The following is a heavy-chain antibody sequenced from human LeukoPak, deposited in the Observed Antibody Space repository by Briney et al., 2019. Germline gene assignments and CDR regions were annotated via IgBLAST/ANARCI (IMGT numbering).Heavy chain of an antibody. CDR2: ISWNSGSI. V-gene: IGHV3-9*01. CDR1: GFTFDDYA. D-gene: IGHD6-19*01. J-gene: IGHJ4*02. CDR3: ARGPAYSSDDLIDY. Sequence: PGRSLRLSCAASGFTFDDYAMHWVRQAPGKGLEWVSGISWNSGSIGYADSVKGRFTISRDNAKNSLYLQMNSLRAEDTALYYCARGPAYSSDDLIDYWGQGTLVTVSS.